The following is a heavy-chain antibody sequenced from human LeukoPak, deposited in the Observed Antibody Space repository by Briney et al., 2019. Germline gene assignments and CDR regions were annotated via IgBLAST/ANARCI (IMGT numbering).Heavy chain of an antibody. CDR1: GFTFDDYA. V-gene: IGHV3-43D*03. D-gene: IGHD4-17*01. CDR3: AKDRQYGDYGGGDFFDS. J-gene: IGHJ4*02. Sequence: GGSLRLSCAASGFTFDDYAMHWVRQAPGKGLQWISSIRVGDTSSYADSVKGRFTVSRDNTKGSLYLQMHSLRSEDTALYYCAKDRQYGDYGGGDFFDSWGQGTLVTVSS. CDR2: IRVGDTS.